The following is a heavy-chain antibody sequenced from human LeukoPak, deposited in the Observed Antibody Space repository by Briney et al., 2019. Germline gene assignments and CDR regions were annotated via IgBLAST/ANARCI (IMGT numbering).Heavy chain of an antibody. CDR2: INHSGST. J-gene: IGHJ4*02. CDR1: GGSFSGYY. D-gene: IGHD6-13*01. Sequence: SETLSLTCAVYGGSFSGYYWSWIRQPPGKGLEWIGEINHSGSTNYNPSLKSRVTISVDTSKNQFSLELSSVTAADTAVYYCARGAISGGAAAAGYPIDYWGQGALVTVSS. V-gene: IGHV4-34*01. CDR3: ARGAISGGAAAAGYPIDY.